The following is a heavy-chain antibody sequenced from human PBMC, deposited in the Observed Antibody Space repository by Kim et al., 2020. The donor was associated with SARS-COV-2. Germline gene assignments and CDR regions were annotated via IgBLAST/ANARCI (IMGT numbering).Heavy chain of an antibody. J-gene: IGHJ4*02. D-gene: IGHD3-9*01. V-gene: IGHV3-23*01. CDR3: AKKNSGYDILTGYAFDY. Sequence: VKGRFTISRDNSKNTLYLQMNSLRAEDTAVYYCAKKNSGYDILTGYAFDYWGQGTLVTVSS.